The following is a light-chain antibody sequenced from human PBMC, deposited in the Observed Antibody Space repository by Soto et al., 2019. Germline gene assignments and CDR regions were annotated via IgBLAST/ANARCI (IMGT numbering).Light chain of an antibody. CDR1: SSDVGAYKY. CDR3: QSYDSSLSAWV. J-gene: IGLJ3*02. V-gene: IGLV2-8*01. CDR2: EVS. Sequence: QSVLTQPPSASGSPGQSVTISCTGTSSDVGAYKYVSWYQQHPGKAPKLMIYEVSKRPSGVPDRFSGSKSGNTASLTVSGLQAEDEADYYCQSYDSSLSAWVFGGGTKLTVL.